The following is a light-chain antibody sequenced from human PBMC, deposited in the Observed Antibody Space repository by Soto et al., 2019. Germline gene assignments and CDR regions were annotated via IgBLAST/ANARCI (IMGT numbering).Light chain of an antibody. CDR1: SSNIGAGYD. CDR3: QSYDSSLSGWV. V-gene: IGLV1-40*01. Sequence: QSVLTQPPSVSGATGQRVTISCTGSSSNIGAGYDVHWYQQLPGTAPKLFIFGNSNRPSGVPDRFSGSKSGTSASLAITGLLAEDEADYYCQSYDSSLSGWVFGGGTKLTVL. CDR2: GNS. J-gene: IGLJ3*02.